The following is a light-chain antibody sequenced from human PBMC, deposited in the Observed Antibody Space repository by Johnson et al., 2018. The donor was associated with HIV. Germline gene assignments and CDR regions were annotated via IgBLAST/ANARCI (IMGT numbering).Light chain of an antibody. V-gene: IGLV1-51*01. CDR3: GTWDSSLSAYV. J-gene: IGLJ1*01. Sequence: QSVLTQPPSVSAATGQKVTISCSGSSSNIGNNYVSWYQQLPGTAPKLLIYDNNKRPSGIPDRFSASKSGTSATLGITGLQTGDEADYYCGTWDSSLSAYVFGTGTKVTVL. CDR2: DNN. CDR1: SSNIGNNY.